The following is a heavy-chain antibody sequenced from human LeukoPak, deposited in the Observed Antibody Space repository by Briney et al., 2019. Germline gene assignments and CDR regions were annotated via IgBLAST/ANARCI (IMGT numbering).Heavy chain of an antibody. Sequence: SVKVSCEASGGTFSSYAISWVRQAPGQGLEWMGRIIPIFGTANYAQRFQGRVTITTDESTSTAYMELSSLRSEDTAVYYCARTVVVRLNNNWFDPWGQGTLVTVSS. V-gene: IGHV1-69*05. D-gene: IGHD4-23*01. CDR1: GGTFSSYA. J-gene: IGHJ5*02. CDR3: ARTVVVRLNNNWFDP. CDR2: IIPIFGTA.